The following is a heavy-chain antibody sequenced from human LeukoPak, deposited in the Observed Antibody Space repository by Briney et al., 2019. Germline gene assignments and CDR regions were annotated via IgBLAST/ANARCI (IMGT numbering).Heavy chain of an antibody. CDR3: ARVGRPYYYDSSGYFDY. V-gene: IGHV1-69*13. Sequence: SVKVSCKASGGTFSSYAISWVRQAPGQGLEWMGGIIPIFGTANYAQKFRGRVTITADESTSTAYMELSSLRSEDTAVYYCARVGRPYYYDSSGYFDYWGQGTLVTVSS. D-gene: IGHD3-22*01. CDR1: GGTFSSYA. CDR2: IIPIFGTA. J-gene: IGHJ4*02.